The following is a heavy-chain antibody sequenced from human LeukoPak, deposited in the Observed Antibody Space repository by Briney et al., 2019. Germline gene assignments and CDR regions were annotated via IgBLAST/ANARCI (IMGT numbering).Heavy chain of an antibody. Sequence: RRSLRLSCAASGFTFSSYAMSWVRQSPGKGLKWGSGIIGSGGSTYYDASVKGRFTISRDNSKNPLYLQMNSLRAEDTAVYYCAKASLGIDDYWGQGTLVTVSS. D-gene: IGHD7-27*01. CDR1: GFTFSSYA. V-gene: IGHV3-23*01. CDR2: IIGSGGST. J-gene: IGHJ4*02. CDR3: AKASLGIDDY.